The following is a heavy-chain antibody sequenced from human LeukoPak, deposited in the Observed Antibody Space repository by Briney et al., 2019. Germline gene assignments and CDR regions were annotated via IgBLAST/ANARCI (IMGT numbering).Heavy chain of an antibody. CDR1: GGTFSSYA. D-gene: IGHD3-22*01. CDR2: IIPIFGTA. J-gene: IGHJ3*02. Sequence: SVKVSCTASGGTFSSYAISWVRQAPGQGLEWMGGIIPIFGTANYAQKFQGRVTITADESTSTAYMELSSLRSEDTGVYYCASPYYYDSSGYSAFDIWGQGTMVTVSS. V-gene: IGHV1-69*13. CDR3: ASPYYYDSSGYSAFDI.